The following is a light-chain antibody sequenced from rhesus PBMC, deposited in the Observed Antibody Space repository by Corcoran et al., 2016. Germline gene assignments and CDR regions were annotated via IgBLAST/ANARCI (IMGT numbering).Light chain of an antibody. Sequence: ETVVTQSPATLSLSPGERATLSCRASQSVGSYLAWYQQKPGQAPRHLIYGASSRATGIPDRFSGTGSGTDCTLTISSLEPEDVGVYYCQQSSNLWTFGQGTKVEIK. J-gene: IGKJ1*01. CDR3: QQSSNLWT. V-gene: IGKV3-24*04. CDR2: GAS. CDR1: QSVGSY.